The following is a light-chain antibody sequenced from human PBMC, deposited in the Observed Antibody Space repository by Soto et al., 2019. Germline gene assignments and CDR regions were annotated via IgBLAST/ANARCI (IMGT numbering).Light chain of an antibody. CDR2: GAS. Sequence: EIVLTQSPGTQSLSPGERATLSCRASQSVSSSYLAWYQQKPGQAPRLLIYGASSRATGIPDRFSGSGSGTDFTLTISRLEPEDFAVYYCPDTFGGGTKVEIK. CDR3: PDT. V-gene: IGKV3-20*01. CDR1: QSVSSSY. J-gene: IGKJ4*01.